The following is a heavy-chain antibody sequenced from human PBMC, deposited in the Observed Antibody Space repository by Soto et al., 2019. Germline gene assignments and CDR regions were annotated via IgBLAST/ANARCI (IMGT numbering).Heavy chain of an antibody. CDR1: GDSVSRDHW. D-gene: IGHD4-17*01. CDR2: IKHTGST. J-gene: IGHJ5*02. Sequence: QVQLQESGPGLVKPSGTLSLTCIVSGDSVSRDHWWSWVRQPPGKGLEWIGEIKHTGSTHYNPSRERRVTLSLDKSTNQLSLRLTSVTAADTAVYYCVSHGDDNWFDPWGQGTLVTVSS. CDR3: VSHGDDNWFDP. V-gene: IGHV4-4*02.